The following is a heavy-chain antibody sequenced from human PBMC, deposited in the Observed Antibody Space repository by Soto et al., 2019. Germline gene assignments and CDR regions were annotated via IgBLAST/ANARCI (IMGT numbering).Heavy chain of an antibody. J-gene: IGHJ6*02. D-gene: IGHD6-13*01. CDR2: ISSSSSYI. CDR1: GCNFSNYS. Sequence: GRSHRLRYAASGCNFSNYSMSWVRQAPGKGLEWVSSISSSSSYIYYADSVKGRFTISRDNAKNLLYLQMNSLRAEDTAVYYCARGLGSSSLYGMDVWGQGTTVTVSS. CDR3: ARGLGSSSLYGMDV. V-gene: IGHV3-21*01.